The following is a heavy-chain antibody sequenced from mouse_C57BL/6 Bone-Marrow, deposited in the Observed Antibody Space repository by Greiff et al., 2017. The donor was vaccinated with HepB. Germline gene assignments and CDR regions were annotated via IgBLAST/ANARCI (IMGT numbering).Heavy chain of an antibody. CDR3: TRGYNGSSDEYFDV. J-gene: IGHJ1*03. D-gene: IGHD1-1*01. Sequence: VQLQQSGTVLARPGASVKMSCKTSGYTFTSYLMHWVKQRPGQGLEWIGAIYPGNSDTSYNQKFKGKAKLTAVTSASTAYMELSSLTNEDSAVYDCTRGYNGSSDEYFDVWGTGTTVTVSS. CDR1: GYTFTSYL. V-gene: IGHV1-5*01. CDR2: IYPGNSDT.